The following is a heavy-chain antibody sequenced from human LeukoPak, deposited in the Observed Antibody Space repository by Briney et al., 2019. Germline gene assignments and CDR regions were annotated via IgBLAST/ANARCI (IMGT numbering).Heavy chain of an antibody. D-gene: IGHD6-19*01. J-gene: IGHJ4*02. V-gene: IGHV3-7*01. CDR1: GFTFSSHA. CDR3: ARISTSVAGADY. Sequence: GGSLRLSCAASGFTFSSHAMSWVRQAPGKGLEWVANIKRDGSEKYYVDSVKGRFTISRDNSKNSLYLQMDSLRAEDTAVYYCARISTSVAGADYWGQGTLVTVSS. CDR2: IKRDGSEK.